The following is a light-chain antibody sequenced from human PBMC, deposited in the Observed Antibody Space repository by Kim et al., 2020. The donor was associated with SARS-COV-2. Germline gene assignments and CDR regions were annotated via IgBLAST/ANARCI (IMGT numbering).Light chain of an antibody. V-gene: IGKV3-20*01. CDR1: QSVSSSS. CDR2: GAS. J-gene: IGKJ2*01. Sequence: LSPGERATLSCRASQSVSSSSLAWYQQKPGQAPRLLIYGASSRATGIPDRFSGNGSGTDFTLIISRLEPEDFAVYYCQQHDASASTFGQGTKLEIK. CDR3: QQHDASAST.